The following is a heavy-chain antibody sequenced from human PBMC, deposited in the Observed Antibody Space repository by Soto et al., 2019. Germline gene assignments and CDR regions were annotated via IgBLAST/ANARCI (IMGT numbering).Heavy chain of an antibody. Sequence: QVQLQESGPGLVKPSETLSLTCTVSGGSISSYYWSWIRQPPGKGVEWIGYIYYSGSTNYNPSLKSRVTISVDTSKNQFSLKLSSVTAADTAVYYCARQVTMVRGVINYFDYWGQGTLVTVSS. V-gene: IGHV4-59*08. CDR1: GGSISSYY. D-gene: IGHD3-10*01. CDR3: ARQVTMVRGVINYFDY. J-gene: IGHJ4*02. CDR2: IYYSGST.